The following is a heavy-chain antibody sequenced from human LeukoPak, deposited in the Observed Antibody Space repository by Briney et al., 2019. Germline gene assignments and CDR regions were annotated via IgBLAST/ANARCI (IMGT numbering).Heavy chain of an antibody. CDR2: ISSYNGYT. V-gene: IGHV1-18*01. D-gene: IGHD3-9*01. CDR1: GYTFTSYG. Sequence: ASVKVSCKASGYTFTSYGISWVRQAPGQGLEWMGWISSYNGYTNYAQKLLGRVTMTTDTSTSTAYMELRSLRSDDTAVYYCARDQTYDILTGYYPFDYWGQGTLVTVSS. J-gene: IGHJ4*02. CDR3: ARDQTYDILTGYYPFDY.